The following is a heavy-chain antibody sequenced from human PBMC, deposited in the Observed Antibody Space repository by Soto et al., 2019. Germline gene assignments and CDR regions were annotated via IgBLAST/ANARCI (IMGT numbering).Heavy chain of an antibody. J-gene: IGHJ4*02. CDR2: ISVSGGST. CDR3: AKGSGYSHGLRATFDY. V-gene: IGHV3-23*01. CDR1: GFSFSTYA. D-gene: IGHD5-18*01. Sequence: GGSLRLSCAASGFSFSTYAMSWVRQAPGKGLEWVSGISVSGGSTYYADSVKGRFTISRDNSKNTLYLQMNSLRAEDMAVYYCAKGSGYSHGLRATFDYWGQGTLVTVSS.